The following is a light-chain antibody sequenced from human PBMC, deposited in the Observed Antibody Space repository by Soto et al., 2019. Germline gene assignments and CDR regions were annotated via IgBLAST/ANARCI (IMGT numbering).Light chain of an antibody. V-gene: IGKV3-20*01. CDR3: QQYDSSRT. CDR1: QSVSSTF. J-gene: IGKJ1*01. Sequence: EIVLTQSPDTLSLSPGERATLSCRASQSVSSTFLAWYQQKPGQAPRVLIYGSSARAVGIPDRFSGSGSGTDFTLTISRLEPEDFAVYYCQQYDSSRTFGQGTKVEMK. CDR2: GSS.